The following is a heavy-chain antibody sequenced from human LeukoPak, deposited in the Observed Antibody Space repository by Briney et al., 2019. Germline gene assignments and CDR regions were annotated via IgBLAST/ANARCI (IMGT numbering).Heavy chain of an antibody. CDR2: IYYSGST. Sequence: PSQTLSLTCTVSGGSISSGGYYWSWIRQHPGKGLEWIGYIYYSGSTYYNPSLKSRVTISVDTSKNQFSLKLSSVTGAATAVYYCTATREMATIIGWFDPWGQGTLVTVSS. V-gene: IGHV4-31*03. CDR1: GGSISSGGYY. J-gene: IGHJ5*02. D-gene: IGHD5-24*01. CDR3: TATREMATIIGWFDP.